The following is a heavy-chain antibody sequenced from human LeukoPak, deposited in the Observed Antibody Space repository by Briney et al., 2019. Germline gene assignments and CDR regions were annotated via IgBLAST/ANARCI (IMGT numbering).Heavy chain of an antibody. CDR3: ARDDCSSTSCYYHY. J-gene: IGHJ4*02. Sequence: PGGSLRLSCAASGFTFSSYGMHWVRQAPGKGLEWVAVIWYDGSNKYYADSVKGRFTISRDNSKNTLYLQMNSLRAEDTAVYYCARDDCSSTSCYYHYWGQGNLVTVSS. V-gene: IGHV3-33*01. CDR2: IWYDGSNK. D-gene: IGHD2-2*01. CDR1: GFTFSSYG.